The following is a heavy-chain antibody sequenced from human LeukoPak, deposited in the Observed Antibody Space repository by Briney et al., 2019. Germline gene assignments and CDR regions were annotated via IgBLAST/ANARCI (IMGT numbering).Heavy chain of an antibody. CDR1: GLTFSSYG. D-gene: IGHD1/OR15-1a*01. V-gene: IGHV3-30*18. CDR2: ISYDGSNK. CDR3: AKIGTVEYYFDY. J-gene: IGHJ4*02. Sequence: GGSLRLSCAASGLTFSSYGMHWVRQAPGKGLEWVAVISYDGSNKYYADSVKGRFTISRDNSKNTLYLQMNSLRAEDTAVYYCAKIGTVEYYFDYWGQGTLVTVSS.